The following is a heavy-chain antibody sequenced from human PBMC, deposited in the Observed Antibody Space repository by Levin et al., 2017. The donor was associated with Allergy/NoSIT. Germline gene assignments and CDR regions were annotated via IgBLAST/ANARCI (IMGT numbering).Heavy chain of an antibody. J-gene: IGHJ4*02. CDR2: INPSGGGT. V-gene: IGHV1-46*01. Sequence: VASVKVSCKASGYTFTNYYIHWVRQAPGQGLEWMGIINPSGGGTSYAQKFQDTVTMTRDTSTTTVYMELSSLRSEGTAVYYCARAGYCSSTTCYGFDYWGQGTLLTVSS. CDR1: GYTFTNYY. D-gene: IGHD2-2*01. CDR3: ARAGYCSSTTCYGFDY.